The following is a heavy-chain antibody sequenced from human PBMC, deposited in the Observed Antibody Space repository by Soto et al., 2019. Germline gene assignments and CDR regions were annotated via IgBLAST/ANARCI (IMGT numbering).Heavy chain of an antibody. CDR2: IYPGDSDT. V-gene: IGHV5-51*01. J-gene: IGHJ4*02. CDR1: GYSFTSYW. Sequence: PGESLKISCKASGYSFTSYWTGWVRQMPGKGLEWMGIIYPGDSDTIYSPSFQGQVTISGDKSISTAYLQWNSLKASDTAMYYCARPPYSASYYYFDQWGQGTPVTVSS. CDR3: ARPPYSASYYYFDQ. D-gene: IGHD1-26*01.